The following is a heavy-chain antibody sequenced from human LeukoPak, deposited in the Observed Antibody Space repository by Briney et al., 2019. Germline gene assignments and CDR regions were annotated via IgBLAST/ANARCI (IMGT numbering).Heavy chain of an antibody. D-gene: IGHD3-10*01. Sequence: PGGSLRLSCAASGFTFSSYGMHWVRQAPGKGLEWVAVISYDGSNKYYADSVKGRFTISRDNSKNTLYLQMNSLRAEDTAVYYCAKGPLAGGRSAQFDYWGQGTLVTVSS. CDR1: GFTFSSYG. CDR2: ISYDGSNK. CDR3: AKGPLAGGRSAQFDY. V-gene: IGHV3-30*18. J-gene: IGHJ4*02.